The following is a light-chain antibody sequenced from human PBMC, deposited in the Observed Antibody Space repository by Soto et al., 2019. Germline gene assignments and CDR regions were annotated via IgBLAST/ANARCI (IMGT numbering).Light chain of an antibody. CDR2: LEVSGSY. J-gene: IGLJ2*01. Sequence: QSVLTQSSSASASLGSSVKLTCTLSSGHSSYIIAWHQQQPGKAPRYLMKLEVSGSYNKGSAVPDRFSDSSSGADRYLTISNLQFEDEADYHCDTWDNNILVFGGGTKLTVL. CDR1: SGHSSYI. V-gene: IGLV4-60*02. CDR3: DTWDNNILV.